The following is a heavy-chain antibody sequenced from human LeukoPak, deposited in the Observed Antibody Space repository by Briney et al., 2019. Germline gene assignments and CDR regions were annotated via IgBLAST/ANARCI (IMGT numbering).Heavy chain of an antibody. CDR3: VKGRRGSSYVHYFDS. CDR1: GLIFETYG. D-gene: IGHD5-18*01. J-gene: IGHJ4*02. CDR2: ISKNGSNT. Sequence: GGSLRLSCEVSGLIFETYGMHWVRQAPGKGLEWVGVISKNGSNTYYGDSVKGRFTISKDNTNNTLSLQMNGLTTEDTGVYFCVKGRRGSSYVHYFDSWGQGTLVTVSS. V-gene: IGHV3-30*18.